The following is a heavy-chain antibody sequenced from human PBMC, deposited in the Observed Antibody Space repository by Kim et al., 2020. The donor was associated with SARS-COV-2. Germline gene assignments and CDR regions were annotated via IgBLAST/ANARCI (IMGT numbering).Heavy chain of an antibody. D-gene: IGHD2-2*01. Sequence: STTYADSVECRFTNSRDNANTTLYLQLNSLRAEDTAVYYCARCGSSSCYGWGQGTLVTVSS. CDR2: ST. V-gene: IGHV3-74*03. CDR3: ARCGSSSCYG. J-gene: IGHJ4*02.